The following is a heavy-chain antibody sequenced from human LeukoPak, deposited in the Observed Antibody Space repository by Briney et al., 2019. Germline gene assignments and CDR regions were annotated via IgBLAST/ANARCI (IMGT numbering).Heavy chain of an antibody. CDR3: AQSHGWPGFYF. D-gene: IGHD6-19*01. CDR2: IYNGMTT. V-gene: IGHV4-59*08. CDR1: GASVNEYY. J-gene: IGHJ4*02. Sequence: SETLSLTCIASGASVNEYYWSWIRQPPGKALEWIGHIYNGMTTIYNPSLTRRVTISVDTPRNQLSLKLTSLTAADTAIYYCAQSHGWPGFYFWSQGALVTVSS.